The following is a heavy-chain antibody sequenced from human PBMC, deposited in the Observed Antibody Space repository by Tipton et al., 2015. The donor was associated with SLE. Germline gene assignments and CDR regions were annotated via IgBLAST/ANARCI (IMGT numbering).Heavy chain of an antibody. Sequence: LSLTCTVSNYSLSSGYYMSWIRQAPGKGLEWVSYISSSGSTIYYADSVKGRFTISRDNAKNSLYLQMNSLRAEDTAVYYCVRGFGLSVFGEVTSYYIDVWGKGTTVTVSS. CDR3: VRGFGLSVFGEVTSYYIDV. V-gene: IGHV3-11*04. J-gene: IGHJ6*03. CDR2: ISSSGSTI. CDR1: NYSLSSGYY. D-gene: IGHD3-3*01.